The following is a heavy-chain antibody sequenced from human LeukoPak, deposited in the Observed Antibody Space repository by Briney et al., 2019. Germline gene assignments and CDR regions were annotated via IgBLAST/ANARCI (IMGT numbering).Heavy chain of an antibody. Sequence: PGGSLRLSCEASGFTFISYAMSWVRQTPGKGLEWGSGISGSGGNTYYADSVKGRFTISRDNYKNTLCMQMNSLRAEDTALYYCAKAGSYYYSSSGWSPFDYWGQGTLVTVSS. D-gene: IGHD3-22*01. CDR1: GFTFISYA. J-gene: IGHJ4*02. CDR3: AKAGSYYYSSSGWSPFDY. CDR2: ISGSGGNT. V-gene: IGHV3-23*01.